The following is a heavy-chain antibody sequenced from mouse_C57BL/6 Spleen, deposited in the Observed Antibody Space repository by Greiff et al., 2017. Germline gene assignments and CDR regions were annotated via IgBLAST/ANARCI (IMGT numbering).Heavy chain of an antibody. J-gene: IGHJ3*01. V-gene: IGHV3-6*01. Sequence: EVQLVESGPGLVKPSQSLSLTCSVTGYSITSGYYWNWIRQFPGNKLEWMGYISYDGSNNYNPSLKNRISITRDTSKNQFFLKLNSVTTEDTATYYCAMDYYGSTWFAYWGQGTLVTVSA. CDR3: AMDYYGSTWFAY. D-gene: IGHD1-1*01. CDR2: ISYDGSN. CDR1: GYSITSGYY.